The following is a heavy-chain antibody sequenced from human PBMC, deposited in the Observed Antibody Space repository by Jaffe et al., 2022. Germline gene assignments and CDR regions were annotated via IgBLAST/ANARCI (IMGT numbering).Heavy chain of an antibody. CDR2: IYWNDDK. V-gene: IGHV2-5*01. D-gene: IGHD3-9*01. CDR1: GFSLSTSGVG. Sequence: QITLKESGPTLVKPTQTLTLTCTFSGFSLSTSGVGVGWIRQPPGKALEWLALIYWNDDKRYSPSLKSRLTITKDTSKNQVVLTMTNMDPVDTATYYCAHSSSGIYYDIFAPFDPWGQGTLVTVSS. CDR3: AHSSSGIYYDIFAPFDP. J-gene: IGHJ5*02.